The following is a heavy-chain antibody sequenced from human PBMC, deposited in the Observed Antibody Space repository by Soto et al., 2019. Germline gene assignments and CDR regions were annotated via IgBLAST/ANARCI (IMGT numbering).Heavy chain of an antibody. CDR1: GFTFSDYY. D-gene: IGHD2-15*01. V-gene: IGHV3-11*01. CDR2: ISSSGSTI. Sequence: QVQLVESGGGLVKPGGSLRLSCAASGFTFSDYYMSWIRQAPGKGLEWVSYISSSGSTIYYADSVKGRFTISRDNAKNSLYLQMNSLRAEDTAVYYCAREGCSGGSCYSGNYYYYYGMDVWGQGTTVTVSS. J-gene: IGHJ6*02. CDR3: AREGCSGGSCYSGNYYYYYGMDV.